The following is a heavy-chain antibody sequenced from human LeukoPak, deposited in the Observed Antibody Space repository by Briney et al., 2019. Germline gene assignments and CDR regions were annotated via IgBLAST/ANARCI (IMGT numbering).Heavy chain of an antibody. D-gene: IGHD4-11*01. CDR2: IYYSGST. CDR1: GGSISSSIYY. Sequence: SETLSLTCTVSGGSISSSIYYWGWIRQPPGKGLEWIGSIYYSGSTYYNPSLKSRVTISVDTSKNQFSLKLSSVTAADTAVYYCARHHVTTLDWFDPWGQGTLVTVSS. CDR3: ARHHVTTLDWFDP. J-gene: IGHJ5*02. V-gene: IGHV4-39*01.